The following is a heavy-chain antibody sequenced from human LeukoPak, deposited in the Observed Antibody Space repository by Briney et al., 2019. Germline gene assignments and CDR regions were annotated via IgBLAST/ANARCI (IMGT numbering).Heavy chain of an antibody. D-gene: IGHD6-13*01. J-gene: IGHJ4*02. CDR3: ARGGVFMAAGTFDH. Sequence: RSETLSLTCTVSGGSISSGSYYWSWIRQPAGKGLEWIGRIYTSGSTSYNPSLKSRVTMSVDTSKNQFSLKLSSVTAADTAVYFCARGGVFMAAGTFDHWGQGTLVTVSS. V-gene: IGHV4-61*02. CDR1: GGSISSGSYY. CDR2: IYTSGST.